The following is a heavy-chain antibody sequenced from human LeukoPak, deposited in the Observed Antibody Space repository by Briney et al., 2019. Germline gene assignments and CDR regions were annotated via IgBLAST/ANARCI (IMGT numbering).Heavy chain of an antibody. CDR3: ARAFYGPHFDY. CDR2: INHSGST. CDR1: GGSISSYY. D-gene: IGHD4-17*01. V-gene: IGHV4-34*01. J-gene: IGHJ4*02. Sequence: PSETLSLTCTVSGGSISSYYWSWIRQPPGKGLEWIGEINHSGSTNYNPSLKSRVTISVDTSKNQFSLKLSSVTAADTAVYYCARAFYGPHFDYWGQGTLVTVSS.